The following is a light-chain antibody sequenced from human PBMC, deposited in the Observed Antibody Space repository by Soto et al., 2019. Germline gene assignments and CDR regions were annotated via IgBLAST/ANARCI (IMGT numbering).Light chain of an antibody. J-gene: IGLJ2*01. CDR3: SSYASSSSVVFGGSVV. Sequence: QSVLTQPASVSGSPGQSITISCTGSSSDVGGYNYVSWYQHHPGKAPKLIIYEVNNRPSGVSNRFSGYKSGNTASLTISGLQAEDEADYYCSSYASSSSVVFGGSVVFGGGTKLTVL. CDR1: SSDVGGYNY. V-gene: IGLV2-14*01. CDR2: EVN.